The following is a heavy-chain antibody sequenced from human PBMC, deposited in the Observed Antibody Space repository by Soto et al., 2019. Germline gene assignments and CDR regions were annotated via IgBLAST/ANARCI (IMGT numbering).Heavy chain of an antibody. CDR3: AGFVGSASRNSDFDY. J-gene: IGHJ4*02. Sequence: SDTLSPTCTVFGISVSASDYDGGWSRQPPEKGLDWIGNIYYSGSTFYNPSLRSRVTLSADTSKNPFSLRLNTVTAADTAVYFCAGFVGSASRNSDFDYWGQGTLVTVSS. D-gene: IGHD1-26*01. CDR1: GISVSASDYD. CDR2: IYYSGST. V-gene: IGHV4-39*01.